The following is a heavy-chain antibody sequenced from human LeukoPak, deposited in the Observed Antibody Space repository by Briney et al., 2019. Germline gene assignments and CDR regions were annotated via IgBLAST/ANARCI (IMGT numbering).Heavy chain of an antibody. CDR3: ARDPTCSSTTCHNWFDP. J-gene: IGHJ5*02. D-gene: IGHD2-2*01. Sequence: GSSVKVXCKASGGSFSSYAISWVRQAPGQGLEWMGGIMPIFGTAKYAQKFQGRVTITTDESTSTAYMELSSLRSEDTAVYFCARDPTCSSTTCHNWFDPWGQGTLVTVSS. CDR2: IMPIFGTA. V-gene: IGHV1-69*05. CDR1: GGSFSSYA.